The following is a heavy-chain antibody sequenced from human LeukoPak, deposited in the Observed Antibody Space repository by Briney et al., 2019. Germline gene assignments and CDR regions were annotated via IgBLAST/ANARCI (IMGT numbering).Heavy chain of an antibody. J-gene: IGHJ4*02. CDR2: ISYDGSNK. D-gene: IGHD2-2*01. CDR1: GFTFSSYA. V-gene: IGHV3-30-3*01. Sequence: PGRSLRLSCAASGFTFSSYAMHWVRQAPGKGLEWVAVISYDGSNKYYADSVKGRFTISRDNSKNTLYLQMNSLRAEDTAVYYCARDWGYCSSTSCYSDFDYWGQGTLVTVPS. CDR3: ARDWGYCSSTSCYSDFDY.